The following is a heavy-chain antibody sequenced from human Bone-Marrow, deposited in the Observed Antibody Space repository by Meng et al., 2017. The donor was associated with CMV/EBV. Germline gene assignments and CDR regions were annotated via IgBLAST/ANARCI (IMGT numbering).Heavy chain of an antibody. V-gene: IGHV3-30*04. Sequence: GESLKISCAASGFTFSSYAMHWVRQAPGKGMEGVAVISYDGSNKYYADSVKGRFTISRDNSKNTLYLQTNSLRDEDTAVYYCARGANYHEDTEFDYWGQGALVTVSS. CDR3: ARGANYHEDTEFDY. CDR2: ISYDGSNK. D-gene: IGHD5-24*01. CDR1: GFTFSSYA. J-gene: IGHJ4*02.